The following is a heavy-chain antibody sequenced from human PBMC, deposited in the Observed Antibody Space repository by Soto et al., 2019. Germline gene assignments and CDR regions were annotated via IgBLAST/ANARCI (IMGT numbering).Heavy chain of an antibody. V-gene: IGHV1-69*12. CDR2: IIPIFGTA. Sequence: QVQLVQSGAEVKKPGSSVKVSCKASGGTFSSSAISWVRQAPGQGLEWMGGIIPIFGTANYAQKFQGRVTITADESTDTAYMELSSLRSEDTAVYYCAKGNYYGSSSYYYVMDVWGQGTTVTVSS. J-gene: IGHJ6*02. D-gene: IGHD3-10*01. CDR3: AKGNYYGSSSYYYVMDV. CDR1: GGTFSSSA.